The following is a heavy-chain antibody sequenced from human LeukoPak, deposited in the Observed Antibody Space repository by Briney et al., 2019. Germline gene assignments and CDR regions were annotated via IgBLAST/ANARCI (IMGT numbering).Heavy chain of an antibody. J-gene: IGHJ4*02. D-gene: IGHD5-24*01. CDR2: IYYSGST. CDR3: ASSRDGYGIDY. Sequence: SETLSLTCTVSGGSISSYYWGWIRQPPGKGLEWIGSIYYSGSTYYNPSLKSRVTISVDTSKNQFSLKLSSVTAADTAVYYCASSRDGYGIDYWGQGTLVTVSS. V-gene: IGHV4-39*07. CDR1: GGSISSYY.